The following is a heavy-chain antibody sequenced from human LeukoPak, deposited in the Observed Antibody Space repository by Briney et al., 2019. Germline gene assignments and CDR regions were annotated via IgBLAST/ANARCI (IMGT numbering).Heavy chain of an antibody. Sequence: GGSLRLSCAASGLTFSDYYMSWIRQAPGKGLEWVSYISSSGSTIYYADSVKGRFTISRDNAKNSLYLQMNSLRAEDTAVYYCAKRLSDSSGYYPLLDYWGQGTLVTVSS. V-gene: IGHV3-11*01. CDR3: AKRLSDSSGYYPLLDY. CDR2: ISSSGSTI. CDR1: GLTFSDYY. D-gene: IGHD3-22*01. J-gene: IGHJ4*02.